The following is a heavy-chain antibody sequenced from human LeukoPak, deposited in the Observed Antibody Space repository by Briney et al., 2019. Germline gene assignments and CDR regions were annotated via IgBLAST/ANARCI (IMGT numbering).Heavy chain of an antibody. V-gene: IGHV3-53*01. CDR3: ARGGDTIGSVRSPFDI. D-gene: IGHD3-22*01. CDR2: ISGGGST. CDR1: GFTVSDNY. Sequence: GGSLRLSCAASGFTVSDNYTSWVRQAPGKGLEWVSAISGGGSTYYADSVKGRFIISRDNSKNTVYLQLNSLRAEDTAVYYCARGGDTIGSVRSPFDIWGQGTMVTVSS. J-gene: IGHJ3*02.